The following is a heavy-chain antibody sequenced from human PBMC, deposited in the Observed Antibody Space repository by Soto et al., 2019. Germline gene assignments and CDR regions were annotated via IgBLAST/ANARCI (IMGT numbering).Heavy chain of an antibody. D-gene: IGHD3-9*01. CDR3: ARDFHYDILTGYYPY. V-gene: IGHV3-21*01. CDR2: ISSSSSYI. Sequence: GSLRLSCAASGFTFSSYSMNWVRQAPGKGLEWVSSISSSSSYIYYADSVKGRFTISRDNAKNSLYLQMNSLRAEDTAVYYCARDFHYDILTGYYPYWGQGTLVTVSS. J-gene: IGHJ4*02. CDR1: GFTFSSYS.